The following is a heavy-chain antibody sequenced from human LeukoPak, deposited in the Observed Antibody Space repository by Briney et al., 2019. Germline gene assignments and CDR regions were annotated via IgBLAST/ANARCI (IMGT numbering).Heavy chain of an antibody. Sequence: PSETLSLTCAVYGGSFRGYYWSCIRQPPGKGLEWIGEINHSGSTNYNPSLKSRVTISVDTSKNQFSLKLSSVTAADTAVYYCARWGWLQFVFDYWGQGTLVTVSS. D-gene: IGHD5-24*01. J-gene: IGHJ4*02. CDR2: INHSGST. V-gene: IGHV4-34*01. CDR1: GGSFRGYY. CDR3: ARWGWLQFVFDY.